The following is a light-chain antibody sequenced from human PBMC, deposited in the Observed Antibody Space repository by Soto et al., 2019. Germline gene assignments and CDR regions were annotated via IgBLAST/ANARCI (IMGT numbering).Light chain of an antibody. CDR3: QQYSSSWT. CDR2: DAS. V-gene: IGKV1-5*01. CDR1: QSISSW. J-gene: IGKJ1*01. Sequence: DIQMTQSPSTLSASVGDRVTITCRASQSISSWLAWYQQKPGKAPKVLIYDASSLESGVPSRFSGSGSGTEFTLTISSLQPDDFATYCCQQYSSSWTFGQGTKVEIK.